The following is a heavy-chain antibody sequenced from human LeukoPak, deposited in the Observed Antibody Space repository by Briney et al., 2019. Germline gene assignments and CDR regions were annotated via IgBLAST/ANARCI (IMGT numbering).Heavy chain of an antibody. V-gene: IGHV3-15*05. Sequence: GGSLRLSCAASGFTFTTYWMTWVRQAPGKGLEWVGRIKSKTDGGTTDYAAPVKGRFTISRDNAKNTLYLQMNSLRAEDTAVYYCARDGTTGTTTDYWGQGTLVTVSS. CDR3: ARDGTTGTTTDY. D-gene: IGHD1-1*01. CDR1: GFTFTTYW. J-gene: IGHJ4*02. CDR2: IKSKTDGGTT.